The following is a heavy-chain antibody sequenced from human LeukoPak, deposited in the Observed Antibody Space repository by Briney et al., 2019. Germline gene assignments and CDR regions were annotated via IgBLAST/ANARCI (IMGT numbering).Heavy chain of an antibody. J-gene: IGHJ3*02. CDR1: GGSISSYY. Sequence: SETLSLTCTVSGGSISSYYWSWIRQPAGKGLEWIGRIYTSGSTNYNPSLKSRVTMSVDTSKNQFSLKLSSVTAADTAVYYCAREPHSSAWYRDAFDIWGQGTMVTVSS. D-gene: IGHD6-19*01. CDR2: IYTSGST. V-gene: IGHV4-4*07. CDR3: AREPHSSAWYRDAFDI.